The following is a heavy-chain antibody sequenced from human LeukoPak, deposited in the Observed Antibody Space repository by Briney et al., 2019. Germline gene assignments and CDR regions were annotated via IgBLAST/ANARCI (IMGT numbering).Heavy chain of an antibody. CDR2: IIPIFGTA. D-gene: IGHD3-22*01. CDR1: GGTFSSYA. Sequence: ASVKVSCKASGGTFSSYAISWVRQAPGQGLEWMGGIIPIFGTANYAQKFQGRVTITTDESTSTAYVELSSLRSEDTAVYYCATTYYYDSSGYRGTEFRFDPWGQGTLVTVSS. V-gene: IGHV1-69*05. CDR3: ATTYYYDSSGYRGTEFRFDP. J-gene: IGHJ5*02.